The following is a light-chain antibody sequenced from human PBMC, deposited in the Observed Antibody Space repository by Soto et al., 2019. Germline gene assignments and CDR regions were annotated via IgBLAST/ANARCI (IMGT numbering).Light chain of an antibody. CDR1: QSVSSN. CDR3: QQYSSRRT. V-gene: IGKV3-15*01. Sequence: EIVITQAPATRSMSPGERATLSRRASQSVSSNLAWYQQTAGQAPRLLIYAASTRATGIAARFSGRGSGTEFTLTISRLPSEDFVVYYYQQYSSRRTFGQGTKVDIK. CDR2: AAS. J-gene: IGKJ1*01.